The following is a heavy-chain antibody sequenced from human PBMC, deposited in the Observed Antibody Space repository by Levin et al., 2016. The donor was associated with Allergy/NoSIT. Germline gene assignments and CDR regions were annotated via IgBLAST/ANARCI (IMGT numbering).Heavy chain of an antibody. CDR3: ARHYCSSTSCYTIGWFDP. D-gene: IGHD2-2*02. CDR2: IYYSGST. J-gene: IGHJ5*02. Sequence: WIRQPPGKGLEWIGSIYYSGSTYYNPSLKSRVTISVDTSKNQFSLKLSSVTAADTAVYYCARHYCSSTSCYTIGWFDPWGQGTLVTVSS. V-gene: IGHV4-39*01.